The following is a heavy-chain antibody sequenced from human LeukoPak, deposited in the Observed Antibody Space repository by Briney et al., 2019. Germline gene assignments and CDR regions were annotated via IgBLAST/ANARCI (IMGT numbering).Heavy chain of an antibody. CDR1: GGTFSSYA. Sequence: SVKVSCKASGGTFSSYAISWVRQAPGQGLEWMGRIIPIFGTANYAQKFQGRVTITTDGSTSTAYMELSSLRSEDTAVYYCARERAVGWELIDYWGQGTLVTVSS. CDR2: IIPIFGTA. J-gene: IGHJ4*02. D-gene: IGHD6-19*01. CDR3: ARERAVGWELIDY. V-gene: IGHV1-69*05.